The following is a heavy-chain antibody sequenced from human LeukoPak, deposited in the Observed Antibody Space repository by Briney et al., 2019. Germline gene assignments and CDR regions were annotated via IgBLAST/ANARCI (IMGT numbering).Heavy chain of an antibody. CDR1: GGSISSYY. CDR3: ARKSFHTSSYDY. Sequence: SETLSLTCTVSGGSISSYYWSWIRQPPGKGLEWIGYIYYSGSTNYNPSLKSRVTISLDTSKNLFSLNLSSVTAADTAVYYCARKSFHTSSYDYWGQGTLVTVSS. V-gene: IGHV4-59*01. D-gene: IGHD2-2*01. CDR2: IYYSGST. J-gene: IGHJ4*02.